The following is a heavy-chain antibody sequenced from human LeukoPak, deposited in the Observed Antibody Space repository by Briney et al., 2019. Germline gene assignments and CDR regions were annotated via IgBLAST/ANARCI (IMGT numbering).Heavy chain of an antibody. CDR2: ISWNSGSI. CDR1: GFTFDDYA. D-gene: IGHD6-6*01. CDR3: ARERIAARCWFDP. V-gene: IGHV3-9*01. Sequence: GRSLRLSCAASGFTFDDYAMHWVRQAPGKGLEWVSGISWNSGSIGYADSVKGRFTISRDNAKNSLYLQMNSLRAEDTAVYYCARERIAARCWFDPWGQGTLVTVSS. J-gene: IGHJ5*02.